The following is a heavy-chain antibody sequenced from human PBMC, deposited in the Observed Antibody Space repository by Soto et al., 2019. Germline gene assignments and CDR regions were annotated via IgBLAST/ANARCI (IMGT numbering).Heavy chain of an antibody. Sequence: QITLKESGPTLVKPTQTLTVTCTFSGFSLSTSGAGVGWIRQSPGKAPEWLALISWKDEKRYNPGLKSRLTITKDTSKNQVVLTMTDLDPVDTATYFCAHRYGGNYYRWYVDSWGQGTLVNVSS. CDR3: AHRYGGNYYRWYVDS. CDR1: GFSLSTSGAG. V-gene: IGHV2-5*01. J-gene: IGHJ4*02. CDR2: ISWKDEK. D-gene: IGHD1-26*01.